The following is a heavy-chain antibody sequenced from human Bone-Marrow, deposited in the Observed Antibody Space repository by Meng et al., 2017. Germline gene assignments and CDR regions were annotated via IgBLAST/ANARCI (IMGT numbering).Heavy chain of an antibody. D-gene: IGHD3-10*01. CDR2: INHSGST. CDR3: ARGSIKWSDAFDI. Sequence: SETLSPTCAVYGGSFSGYYWSWTRQPPGKGLEWIGEINHSGSTNYNPSHKSRVTISADTSKTQSSLKLSSVTAADTPVYYCARGSIKWSDAFDIWGQGTMVTVSS. CDR1: GGSFSGYY. J-gene: IGHJ3*02. V-gene: IGHV4-34*01.